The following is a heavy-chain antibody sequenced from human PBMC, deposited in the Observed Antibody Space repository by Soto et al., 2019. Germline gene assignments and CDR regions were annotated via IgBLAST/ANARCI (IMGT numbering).Heavy chain of an antibody. CDR1: GGTFSSYA. CDR3: ASWYYDILTGYSPSYYYYYGMDV. J-gene: IGHJ6*02. Sequence: GASVKVSCKASGGTFSSYAISWVRQAPGQGLEWMGGIIPIFGTANYAQKFQGRATITADESTSTAYMELSSLRSEDTAVYYCASWYYDILTGYSPSYYYYYGMDVWGQGTTVTVSS. CDR2: IIPIFGTA. D-gene: IGHD3-9*01. V-gene: IGHV1-69*13.